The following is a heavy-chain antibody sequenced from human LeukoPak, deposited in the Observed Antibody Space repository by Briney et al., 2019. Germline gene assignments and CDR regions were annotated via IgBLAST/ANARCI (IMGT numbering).Heavy chain of an antibody. CDR3: AKFLVVEYCGGDCYYYYGMDV. CDR2: ISGSGGST. J-gene: IGHJ6*02. D-gene: IGHD2-21*02. CDR1: GFTFSSYA. Sequence: GGSLRLSCAASGFTFSSYATSWVRQAPGKGLEWVSAISGSGGSTYYADSVKGRFTISRDNSKNTLYLQMNSLRAEDTAVYYCAKFLVVEYCGGDCYYYYGMDVWGQGTTVTVSS. V-gene: IGHV3-23*01.